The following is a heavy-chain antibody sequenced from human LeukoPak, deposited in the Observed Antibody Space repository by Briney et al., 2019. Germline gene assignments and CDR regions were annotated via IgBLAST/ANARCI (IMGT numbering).Heavy chain of an antibody. CDR2: IYPGDSDT. CDR1: GYSFTNYW. CDR3: ARRADGSYSF. Sequence: GEALKISFKGSGYSFTNYWIGWVRPMPGKGRGWMGMIYPGDSDTTYSPSFQGQVTISADKSISTAYLQWSSLKASDTAMYYCARRADGSYSFWGQGTLVTVSS. V-gene: IGHV5-51*01. J-gene: IGHJ4*02. D-gene: IGHD1-26*01.